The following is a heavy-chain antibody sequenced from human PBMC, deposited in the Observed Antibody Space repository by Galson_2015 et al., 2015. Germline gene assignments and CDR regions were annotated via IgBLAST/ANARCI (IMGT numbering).Heavy chain of an antibody. CDR1: GFTFSSYP. Sequence: SLRLSCAASGFTFSSYPMHWVRQAPGKGLEWVSAISSGSSFIYYTDSVKGRFTVSRDNANNSLYLQINSLRAEDTAVYFCARRSASPLDYWGQGTLVTVSS. V-gene: IGHV3-21*01. CDR2: ISSGSSFI. J-gene: IGHJ4*02. CDR3: ARRSASPLDY.